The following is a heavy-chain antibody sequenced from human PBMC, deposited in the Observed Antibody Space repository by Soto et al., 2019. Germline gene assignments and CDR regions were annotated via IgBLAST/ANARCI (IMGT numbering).Heavy chain of an antibody. Sequence: QVQLVQSGAEVKKPGSSVKVSCKASGGTFSSYTISWVRQAPGQGLEWMGRIIPLLGIANYAQKFQGRVTITADKSTSTAYMELSSLRSEDTAVYYCARVAVAGTKPFDYWGQGTLVTVSS. J-gene: IGHJ4*02. D-gene: IGHD6-19*01. CDR2: IIPLLGIA. V-gene: IGHV1-69*02. CDR3: ARVAVAGTKPFDY. CDR1: GGTFSSYT.